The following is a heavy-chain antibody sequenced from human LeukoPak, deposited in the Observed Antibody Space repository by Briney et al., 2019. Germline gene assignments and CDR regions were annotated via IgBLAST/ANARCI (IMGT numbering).Heavy chain of an antibody. CDR1: GGSISSYY. CDR2: IYTSGST. J-gene: IGHJ5*02. D-gene: IGHD3-22*01. CDR3: AGMGRWLWGRNIGWFDP. V-gene: IGHV4-4*07. Sequence: PSETLSLTCTVSGGSISSYYWSWIRQPAGKGLEWIGRIYTSGSTNYNPSLKSRVTMSVDTSKNQFSLKLSSVTAADTAVYYYAGMGRWLWGRNIGWFDPWGQGTLVTVSS.